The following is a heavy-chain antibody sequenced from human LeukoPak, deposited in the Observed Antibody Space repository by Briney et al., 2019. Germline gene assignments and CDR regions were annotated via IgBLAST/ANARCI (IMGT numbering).Heavy chain of an antibody. Sequence: SETLSLTCTVSGGSISGYYRSWIRQSPGRGLEWIGYIYYSGSKSTNYNPSLQSRITMSVDTSKNQLSLKLSSVTAADTAVYYCARDLGDFDYGDYGWFDPWGQGTLVTVSS. J-gene: IGHJ5*02. CDR1: GGSISGYY. CDR3: ARDLGDFDYGDYGWFDP. V-gene: IGHV4-59*01. CDR2: IYYSGSKST. D-gene: IGHD4-17*01.